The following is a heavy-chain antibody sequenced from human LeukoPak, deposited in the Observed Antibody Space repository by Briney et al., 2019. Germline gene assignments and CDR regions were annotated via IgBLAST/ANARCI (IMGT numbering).Heavy chain of an antibody. D-gene: IGHD1-26*01. CDR3: ALGGIVAGFDY. V-gene: IGHV3-21*01. CDR2: ISGSSSYI. J-gene: IGHJ4*02. CDR1: GFTFSSYS. Sequence: MTGGSLRLSCAASGFTFSSYSMNWVRQAPGKGLEWVSSISGSSSYIYYADSVKGRFTISRDNAKNSLYLQMNSLRAEDTAVYYCALGGIVAGFDYWGQGTLVTVSS.